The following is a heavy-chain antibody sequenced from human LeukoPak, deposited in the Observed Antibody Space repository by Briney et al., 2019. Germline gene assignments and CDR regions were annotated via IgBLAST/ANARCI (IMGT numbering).Heavy chain of an antibody. V-gene: IGHV3-30*02. D-gene: IGHD1-26*01. CDR1: GFTFSSYG. CDR2: IRYDGSNK. J-gene: IGHJ4*02. Sequence: PGGSLRLSCAASGFTFSSYGMHWVRQAPGKGLEWVAFIRYDGSNKYYAASEQGRFTTSRDNSKNILYLEMNSLRVDDTAVYYCAKDTAPLGATKEFDHWGQGTLVTVSS. CDR3: AKDTAPLGATKEFDH.